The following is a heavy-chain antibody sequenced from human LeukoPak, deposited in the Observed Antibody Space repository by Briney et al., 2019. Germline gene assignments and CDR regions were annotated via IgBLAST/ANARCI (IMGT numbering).Heavy chain of an antibody. CDR1: GYTFTGYY. CDR3: ARTRLRYLSYYMDV. J-gene: IGHJ6*03. CDR2: INPNSGGT. D-gene: IGHD3-9*01. Sequence: ASVKVSCKASGYTFTGYYMHWVRQAPGQGLEWMGWINPNSGGTSYAQKFQGRVTMTRDTSISTAYMELSRLRSDDTAVYYCARTRLRYLSYYMDVWGKGTTVTVSS. V-gene: IGHV1-2*02.